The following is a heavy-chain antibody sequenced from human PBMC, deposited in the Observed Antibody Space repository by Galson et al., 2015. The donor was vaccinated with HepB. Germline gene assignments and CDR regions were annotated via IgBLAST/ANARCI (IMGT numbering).Heavy chain of an antibody. V-gene: IGHV3-21*01. CDR2: FSRDSAFV. CDR1: AFNYSTPG. CDR3: TRGGLIEVPL. D-gene: IGHD3-22*01. J-gene: IGHJ4*02. Sequence: SLRLSSADPAFNYSTPGLKCARQAPGEGLESVPCFSRDSAFVSYADSVKDRFTISSDNAGNSLYLQMNSLRVEDTAVYYCTRGGLIEVPLWGQGTLVTVSS.